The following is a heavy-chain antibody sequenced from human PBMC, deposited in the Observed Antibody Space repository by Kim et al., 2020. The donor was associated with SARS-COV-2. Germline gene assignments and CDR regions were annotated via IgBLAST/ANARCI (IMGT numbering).Heavy chain of an antibody. Sequence: GRLPVSRDNSKNTLYLQMNSLREEDTAIYYCAKVVVMDGYNYYYYYGMDVWGQGTAVTVSS. CDR3: AKVVVMDGYNYYYYYGMDV. D-gene: IGHD3-22*01. V-gene: IGHV3-23*01. J-gene: IGHJ6*02.